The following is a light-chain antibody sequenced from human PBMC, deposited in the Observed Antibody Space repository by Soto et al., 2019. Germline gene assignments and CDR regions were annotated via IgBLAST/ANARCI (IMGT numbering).Light chain of an antibody. Sequence: EIVMTQSAATLSVSPGERATLSCRASQSVSSNLAWYQQKPVQAPRLLIYGASTRATGIPARFSGSGSGPEFTLTISSLQSEDFVVYYCQQYKNWPLTFGGGTKVEIK. CDR2: GAS. CDR3: QQYKNWPLT. V-gene: IGKV3-15*01. CDR1: QSVSSN. J-gene: IGKJ4*01.